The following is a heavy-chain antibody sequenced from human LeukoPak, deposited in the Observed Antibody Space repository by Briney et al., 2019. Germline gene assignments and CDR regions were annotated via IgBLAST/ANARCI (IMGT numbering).Heavy chain of an antibody. CDR2: IRGSGGST. V-gene: IGHV3-23*01. D-gene: IGHD4-17*01. CDR3: ARDVYGDYGGLDY. CDR1: GFTFSTYA. Sequence: GGSLRLSCAASGFTFSTYAMSWVRQAPGKGLEWVSSIRGSGGSTYYADSVKGRFAISRDNSKNTLYLQMNSLRAEDTAVYYCARDVYGDYGGLDYWGQGTLVTVSS. J-gene: IGHJ4*02.